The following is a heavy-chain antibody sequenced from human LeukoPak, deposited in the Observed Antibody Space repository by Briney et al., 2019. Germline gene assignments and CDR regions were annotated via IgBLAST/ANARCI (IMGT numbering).Heavy chain of an antibody. D-gene: IGHD6-13*01. V-gene: IGHV3-21*01. CDR3: ASNPSGIAGGSDY. CDR2: ISSSSSYI. Sequence: GGSLRLSCAASGFTFSSYSMNWVRQAPGKGLEWGSSISSSSSYIYYADSVKGRFTISRDNAKNSLYLQMNSLRAEDTAVYYCASNPSGIAGGSDYWGQGTLVTVSS. CDR1: GFTFSSYS. J-gene: IGHJ4*02.